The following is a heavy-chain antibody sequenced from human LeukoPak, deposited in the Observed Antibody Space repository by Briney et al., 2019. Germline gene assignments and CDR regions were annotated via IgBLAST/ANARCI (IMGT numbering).Heavy chain of an antibody. CDR3: ARAPLYYDILTGYYIRPNYFDY. V-gene: IGHV4-59*01. Sequence: SETLSLTCTVSGGSISSYYWGWIRQPPGKGLGWIGYIYYSGSTNSNPSLKSRVTISGDTSNNQFSLKLSSVTAADTAVYYCARAPLYYDILTGYYIRPNYFDYWGQGTLVTVSS. J-gene: IGHJ4*02. CDR1: GGSISSYY. CDR2: IYYSGST. D-gene: IGHD3-9*01.